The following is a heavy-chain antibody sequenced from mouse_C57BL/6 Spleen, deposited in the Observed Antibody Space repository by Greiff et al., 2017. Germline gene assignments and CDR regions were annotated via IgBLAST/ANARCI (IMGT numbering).Heavy chain of an antibody. D-gene: IGHD1-1*01. V-gene: IGHV1-19*01. J-gene: IGHJ4*01. CDR1: GYTFTDYY. CDR2: INPYNGGT. CDR3: ARDEGSDYYAMDY. Sequence: VQLKQSGPVLVKPGASVKMSCKASGYTFTDYYMNWVKQSHGKSLEWIGVINPYNGGTSYNQKFKGKATLTVDKSSSTAYMELNSLTSEDSAVYYCARDEGSDYYAMDYWGQGTSVTVSS.